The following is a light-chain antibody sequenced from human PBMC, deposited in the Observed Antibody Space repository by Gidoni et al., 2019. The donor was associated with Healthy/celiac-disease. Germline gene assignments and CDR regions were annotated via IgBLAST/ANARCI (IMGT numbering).Light chain of an antibody. CDR1: QSISSY. CDR3: QQSYSTPRA. V-gene: IGKV1-39*01. J-gene: IGKJ1*01. CDR2: AAS. Sequence: DIHTTQSPSSLSASVGDRVNITCRASQSISSYLNWYQQKPGKAPKLLIYAASSLQSGVPSRFSGSGSGTDFTLTISSLQPEDFATYYCQQSYSTPRAFGQGTKVEIK.